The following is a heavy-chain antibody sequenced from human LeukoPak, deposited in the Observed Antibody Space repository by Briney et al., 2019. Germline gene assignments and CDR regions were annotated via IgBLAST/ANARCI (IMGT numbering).Heavy chain of an antibody. V-gene: IGHV1-2*02. CDR3: ARSVAGHRDAFDI. CDR1: GYTFTGYY. Sequence: ASVKVSCKASGYTFTGYYMHWVRQAPGQGLEWMGWINPNSGGTNYAQKFQGRVTMTRDTSISTAYMELSRLRSDDTAVHYCARSVAGHRDAFDIWGQGTMVTVSS. CDR2: INPNSGGT. J-gene: IGHJ3*02. D-gene: IGHD6-19*01.